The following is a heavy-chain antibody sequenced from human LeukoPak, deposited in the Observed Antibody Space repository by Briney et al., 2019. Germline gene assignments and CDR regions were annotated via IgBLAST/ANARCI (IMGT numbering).Heavy chain of an antibody. J-gene: IGHJ4*02. D-gene: IGHD6-25*01. CDR2: IYSTGST. Sequence: SETLSLTCTVSGGSISGYYWGSIRQPAGKGLEWIGRIYSTGSTNYNPSLKSRVTMSVDTSKNQFSLKLTSVTAADTAVYYCAREHPVAIAADYWGQGTLVTVSS. V-gene: IGHV4-4*07. CDR3: AREHPVAIAADY. CDR1: GGSISGYY.